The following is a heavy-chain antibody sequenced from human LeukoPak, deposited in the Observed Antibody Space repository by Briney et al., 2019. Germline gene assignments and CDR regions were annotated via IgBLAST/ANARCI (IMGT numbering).Heavy chain of an antibody. CDR3: ARVDGSPDY. Sequence: ASVKVSCKASGYSFTSLDINWVRQATGQGLEWMGWMNTKSGNTGHAQKFRGRVIITRNTSTSTVYMELSSLRSEDTAVYYCARVDGSPDYWGQGTLVTVSS. CDR1: GYSFTSLD. J-gene: IGHJ4*02. D-gene: IGHD2-15*01. V-gene: IGHV1-8*01. CDR2: MNTKSGNT.